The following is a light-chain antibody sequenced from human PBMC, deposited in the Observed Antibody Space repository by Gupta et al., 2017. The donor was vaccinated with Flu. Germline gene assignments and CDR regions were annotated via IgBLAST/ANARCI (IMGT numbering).Light chain of an antibody. CDR1: SSDVGTYNR. J-gene: IGLJ1*01. V-gene: IGLV2-18*02. CDR3: SSYTSSYTQV. Sequence: QSALTQPPSVSGSPGQSVTISCTGTSSDVGTYNRVSWYQQSPGTAPKLMIYEVSRRPSGVPDRFSGSKSGNTESLTISGLQGEDEADYYCSSYTSSYTQVFGTGTKLTVI. CDR2: EVS.